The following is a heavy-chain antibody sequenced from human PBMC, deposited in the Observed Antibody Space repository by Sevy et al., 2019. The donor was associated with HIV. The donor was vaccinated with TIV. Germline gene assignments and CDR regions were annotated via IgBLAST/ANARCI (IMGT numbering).Heavy chain of an antibody. CDR1: GLTFDDYA. Sequence: GGSLRLSCAASGLTFDDYAMHWVRQAPGKGLEWVSGISWNSGSIGYADSVKGRFTISRDNAKNSLYLQMNSLRAEDTALYYCAKINYYDSSGYDDAFDIWGQGTMVTVSS. CDR2: ISWNSGSI. CDR3: AKINYYDSSGYDDAFDI. J-gene: IGHJ3*02. V-gene: IGHV3-9*01. D-gene: IGHD3-22*01.